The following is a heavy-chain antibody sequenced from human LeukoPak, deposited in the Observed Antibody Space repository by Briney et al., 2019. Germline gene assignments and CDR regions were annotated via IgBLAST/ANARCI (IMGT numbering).Heavy chain of an antibody. J-gene: IGHJ4*02. Sequence: SETLSLTCAVYGRSFSGYYWTWIRQPPGKGLEWIGEINHSGGTDHNPSLKSRVTMSVDTSKNQISLQLTSVTAADTAVYYCASYSSSWRYYFDYWGQGTLVTVSS. CDR2: INHSGGT. D-gene: IGHD6-13*01. CDR1: GRSFSGYY. CDR3: ASYSSSWRYYFDY. V-gene: IGHV4-34*01.